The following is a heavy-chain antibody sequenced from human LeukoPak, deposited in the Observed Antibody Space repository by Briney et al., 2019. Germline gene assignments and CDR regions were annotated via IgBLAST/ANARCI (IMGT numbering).Heavy chain of an antibody. Sequence: GASVKVSCKASGGTFSSYAISWVRPAPGQGLEWMGGIIPIFGTANYAQKFQGRVTITADKSTSTAYMELSSLRSEDTAVYYCASGVDIVAPYDYWGQGTLVTVSS. V-gene: IGHV1-69*06. CDR1: GGTFSSYA. CDR2: IIPIFGTA. CDR3: ASGVDIVAPYDY. J-gene: IGHJ4*02. D-gene: IGHD5-12*01.